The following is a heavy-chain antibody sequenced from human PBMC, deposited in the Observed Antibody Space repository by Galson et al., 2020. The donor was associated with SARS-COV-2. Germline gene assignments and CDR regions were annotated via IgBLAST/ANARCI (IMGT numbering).Heavy chain of an antibody. J-gene: IGHJ6*02. V-gene: IGHV3-33*01. Sequence: GESLKISCAASGFTFSSYGMHWVRQAPGKGLEWVAVIWYDGSNKYYADSVKGRFTISRDNSKNTLYLQMNSLRAEDTAVYYCAAQEAARREGFYYYGMDVWGQGTTVTVSS. CDR2: IWYDGSNK. D-gene: IGHD6-6*01. CDR3: AAQEAARREGFYYYGMDV. CDR1: GFTFSSYG.